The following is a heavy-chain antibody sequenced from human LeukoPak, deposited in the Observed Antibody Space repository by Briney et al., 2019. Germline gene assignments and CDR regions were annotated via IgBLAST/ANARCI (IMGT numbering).Heavy chain of an antibody. J-gene: IGHJ6*04. CDR1: GFTFSSYS. CDR3: AELGITMIGGV. Sequence: PGGSLRLSCAASGFTFSSYSMNWVRQAPGKGLEWVSSISSSSSYLYYADSVKGRFTISRDNAKNSLYLQMNSLRAEDTAVYYCAELGITMIGGVWGKGTTVTISS. CDR2: ISSSSSYL. V-gene: IGHV3-21*01. D-gene: IGHD3-10*02.